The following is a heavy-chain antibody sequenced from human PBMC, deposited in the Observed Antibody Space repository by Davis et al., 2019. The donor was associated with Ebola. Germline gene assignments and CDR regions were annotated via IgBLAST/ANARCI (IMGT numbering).Heavy chain of an antibody. J-gene: IGHJ5*02. CDR3: ARQYSLRDWFDP. D-gene: IGHD3-16*01. CDR2: IYPADSDT. V-gene: IGHV5-51*01. Sequence: GESLKISCKGSGYSFTTYWIAWVRQMPGKGLEWMGIIYPADSDTRYSPSFQGQVTISADKSISTAFLQWSSLKASDTAMYYCARQYSLRDWFDPWGQGTLVTVSS. CDR1: GYSFTTYW.